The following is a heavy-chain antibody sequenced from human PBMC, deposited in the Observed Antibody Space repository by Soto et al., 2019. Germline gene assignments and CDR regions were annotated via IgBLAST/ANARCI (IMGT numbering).Heavy chain of an antibody. D-gene: IGHD6-19*01. CDR1: GFTFSDYA. V-gene: IGHV3-23*01. J-gene: IGHJ4*02. Sequence: GGSLRLSCAASGFTFSDYAMSWVRQAPGKGLEWVSAISGSGGTTYYADSVKGRFTISRDNSKNTMYLLVNSLRAEDTAIYYCAQVMNSGWYLAYWGQGTLVTVSS. CDR3: AQVMNSGWYLAY. CDR2: ISGSGGTT.